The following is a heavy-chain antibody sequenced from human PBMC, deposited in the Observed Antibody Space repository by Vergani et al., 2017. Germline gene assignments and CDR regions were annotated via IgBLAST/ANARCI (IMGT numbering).Heavy chain of an antibody. V-gene: IGHV3-33*01. J-gene: IGHJ5*02. CDR2: IWYDGSNK. CDR1: GFTFSSYG. D-gene: IGHD6-6*01. Sequence: QVQLVESGGGVVQPGRSLRLSCAASGFTFSSYGMHWVRQAPGKGLEWVAVIWYDGSNKYYADSVKGRFTISRDNSKNTLYLQMNSLRAEDTAVYYCARDAEYSSSSENWFDPWGQGTLVTVSS. CDR3: ARDAEYSSSSENWFDP.